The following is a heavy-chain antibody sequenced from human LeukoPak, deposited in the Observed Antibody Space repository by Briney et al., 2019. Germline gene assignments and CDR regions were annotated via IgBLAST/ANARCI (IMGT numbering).Heavy chain of an antibody. CDR2: IYYTGST. D-gene: IGHD3-22*01. CDR3: ANYDVAPRY. J-gene: IGHJ4*02. Sequence: SETLSLTCIVSGVSIRSYYWSWIRQPPGKGLEWIGYIYYTGSTSYNPSLKSRVTMSLDTSKNQFSLKLSSVTAADTAVYYCANYDVAPRYWGQGTLVTVSS. CDR1: GVSIRSYY. V-gene: IGHV4-59*08.